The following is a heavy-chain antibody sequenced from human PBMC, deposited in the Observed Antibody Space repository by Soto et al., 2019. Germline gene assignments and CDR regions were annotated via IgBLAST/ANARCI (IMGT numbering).Heavy chain of an antibody. D-gene: IGHD2-15*01. CDR2: IRNKANNYAT. Sequence: EVQLVESGGGLVQPGGSLKLSCAASGFTFSGSAMHWVRQASGKGLEWVGRIRNKANNYATAYAVSVKGRFTISRDDSKNTAYLQMNSLKTEDTAVYYCTSHSPEDMIRKWGQGTLVTVSS. J-gene: IGHJ4*02. CDR3: TSHSPEDMIRK. CDR1: GFTFSGSA. V-gene: IGHV3-73*02.